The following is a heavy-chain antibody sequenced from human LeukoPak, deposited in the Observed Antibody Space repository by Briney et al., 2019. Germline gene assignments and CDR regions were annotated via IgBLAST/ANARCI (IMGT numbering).Heavy chain of an antibody. Sequence: SETLSLTCAVSGGSISSYYWSWIRQPPGKGLEWIGYIYYSGSTNYNPSLKSRVTISVDTSKNQFSLKLSSVTAADTAVYYCATQVRPRAPIDYWGQGTLVTVSS. CDR1: GGSISSYY. D-gene: IGHD4/OR15-4a*01. J-gene: IGHJ4*02. V-gene: IGHV4-59*08. CDR3: ATQVRPRAPIDY. CDR2: IYYSGST.